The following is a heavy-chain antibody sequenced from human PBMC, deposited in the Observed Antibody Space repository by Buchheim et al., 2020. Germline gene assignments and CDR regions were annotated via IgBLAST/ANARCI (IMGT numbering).Heavy chain of an antibody. CDR3: AKGRNSSGWRSQES. V-gene: IGHV3-23*01. Sequence: EVQLLESGGGLVQPGGSLRLSCAASGFTFSISAMSWVRQAPGKGLEWVSTISGSGGSTYYGDSVKGRFTISRDNSKNTLYLQMNSLRAEDTAVYYCAKGRNSSGWRSQESWGQGTL. CDR2: ISGSGGST. D-gene: IGHD6-19*01. CDR1: GFTFSISA. J-gene: IGHJ5*02.